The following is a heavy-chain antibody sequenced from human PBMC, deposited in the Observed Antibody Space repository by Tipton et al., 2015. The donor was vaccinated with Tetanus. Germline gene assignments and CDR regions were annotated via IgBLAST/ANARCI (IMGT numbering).Heavy chain of an antibody. CDR3: ARTPDYYYGMDV. CDR2: IYYRGST. V-gene: IGHV4-39*07. Sequence: TLSLTCSVSGASMTSSYYYWGWIRQPPGKGLEWIGNIYYRGSTYYSPSLRSRVTISTDKSKNQVSLRLNSVTAADTAVYFCARTPDYYYGMDVWGQGTTVTVSS. CDR1: GASMTSSYYY. J-gene: IGHJ6*02.